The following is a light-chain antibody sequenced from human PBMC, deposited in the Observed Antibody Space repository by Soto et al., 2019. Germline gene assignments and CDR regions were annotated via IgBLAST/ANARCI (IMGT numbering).Light chain of an antibody. Sequence: QSALTQPASVSGSPGQSISISCTGTSSDGGGYNYVSWYQQHPGKAAKLMNYEGSNRPSGASNRFCGSKSVNTAYLTIYGLQAEYEAHYYCSSYTASSTYVCGTGTKLTVL. CDR2: EGS. CDR3: SSYTASSTYV. J-gene: IGLJ1*01. V-gene: IGLV2-14*01. CDR1: SSDGGGYNY.